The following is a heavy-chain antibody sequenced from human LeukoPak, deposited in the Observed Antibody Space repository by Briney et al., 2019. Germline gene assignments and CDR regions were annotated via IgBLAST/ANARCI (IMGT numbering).Heavy chain of an antibody. CDR1: GLSFSSYY. CDR3: ARGRGVATTRVFDY. V-gene: IGHV4-34*01. J-gene: IGHJ4*02. CDR2: INHSGST. Sequence: PSETPSLTCAVSGLSFSSYYWGWIRPPPGEGLEGIGEINHSGSTSFNPSLKSRVTISLDTSKSQFSLSLSSVTAADTAVYYCARGRGVATTRVFDYWGQGTLVTVSS. D-gene: IGHD5-12*01.